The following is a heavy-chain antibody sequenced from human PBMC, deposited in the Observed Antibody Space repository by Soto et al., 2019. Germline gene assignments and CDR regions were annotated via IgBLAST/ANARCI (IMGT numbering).Heavy chain of an antibody. V-gene: IGHV3-23*01. CDR2: ISGSGGST. Sequence: EVQLLESGGGLVQPGGSLRLSCAASGFTFSSYAMSWVRQAPGKGLEWVSAISGSGGSTYYADSVKGRFTISRDNSKNTQYLQMNSLRAEDTAVYYCAKYCSSTSCYDYWGQGTLVTVSS. CDR1: GFTFSSYA. J-gene: IGHJ4*02. CDR3: AKYCSSTSCYDY. D-gene: IGHD2-2*01.